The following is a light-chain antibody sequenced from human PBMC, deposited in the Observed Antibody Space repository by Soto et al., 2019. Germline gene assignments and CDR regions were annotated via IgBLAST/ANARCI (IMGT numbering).Light chain of an antibody. CDR1: QSVRNW. J-gene: IGKJ1*01. CDR3: QQYDGYSPQT. V-gene: IGKV1-5*01. Sequence: DIQMTQSPSTLFASVGDRVTITCRASQSVRNWLAWYQQKPGRAPQLLIYDSSTLEPGVPSRFRGSGSGTEFTLTINGVQPDDFATYYCQQYDGYSPQTFGQGTK. CDR2: DSS.